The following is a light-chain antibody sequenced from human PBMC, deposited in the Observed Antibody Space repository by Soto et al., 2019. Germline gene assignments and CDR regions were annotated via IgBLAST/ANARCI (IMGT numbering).Light chain of an antibody. CDR2: DAA. Sequence: DMPITQSPSTLHASVGDRVTITRRASQSISNWLAWYQQKPGTAPKVLIYDAASLQSGVPSRFSGSGSGTDFTLTISSLQPEDCATYFCQQSYSTPPWTFGQGTKVDI. J-gene: IGKJ1*01. V-gene: IGKV1-39*01. CDR3: QQSYSTPPWT. CDR1: QSISNW.